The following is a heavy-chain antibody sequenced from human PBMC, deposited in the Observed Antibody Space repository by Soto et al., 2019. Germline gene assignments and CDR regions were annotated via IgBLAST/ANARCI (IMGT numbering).Heavy chain of an antibody. V-gene: IGHV4-30-2*01. D-gene: IGHD6-19*01. CDR3: ARGSSSYYDYGMDV. CDR2: IYDSGST. CDR1: GDSISRGGYS. J-gene: IGHJ6*02. Sequence: SETLSLTCTVSGDSISRGGYSWTWIRQPPGKAPEWIGNIYDSGSTSYNPSLKSRVTMSVDRSTNQFSLKLTSVTAADTAVYFCARGSSSYYDYGMDVWGQGTTVTVSS.